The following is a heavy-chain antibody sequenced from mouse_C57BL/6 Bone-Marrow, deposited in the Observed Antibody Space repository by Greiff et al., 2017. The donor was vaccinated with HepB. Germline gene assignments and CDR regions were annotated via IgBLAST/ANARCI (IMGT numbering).Heavy chain of an antibody. Sequence: QVQLQQPGAELVRPGSSVKLSCKASGYTFTSYWMHWVKQRPIQGLEWIGNIDPSDSETHYNQKFKDKATLTVDKSSSTAYMQLSSLTSEDSAVYYCARVQLRSAWFAYWGQGTLVTVSA. CDR3: ARVQLRSAWFAY. V-gene: IGHV1-52*01. J-gene: IGHJ3*01. CDR2: IDPSDSET. D-gene: IGHD3-2*02. CDR1: GYTFTSYW.